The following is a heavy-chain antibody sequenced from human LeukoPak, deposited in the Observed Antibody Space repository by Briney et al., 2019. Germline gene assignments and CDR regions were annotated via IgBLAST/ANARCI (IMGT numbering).Heavy chain of an antibody. J-gene: IGHJ4*02. CDR2: IYYSGST. CDR1: GGSISSYY. D-gene: IGHD3-22*01. V-gene: IGHV4-59*01. Sequence: PSETLSLTCTVPGGSISSYYWSWIRQPPGKGLEWIGYIYYSGSTNYNPSLKSRVTISVDTSKNQFSLKLSSVTAADTAVYYCARVEAGYYYDSSGYYFDYWGQGTLVTVSS. CDR3: ARVEAGYYYDSSGYYFDY.